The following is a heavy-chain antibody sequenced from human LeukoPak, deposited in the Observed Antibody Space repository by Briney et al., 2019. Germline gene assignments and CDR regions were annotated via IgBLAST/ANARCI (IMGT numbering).Heavy chain of an antibody. J-gene: IGHJ3*01. D-gene: IGHD2-21*02. V-gene: IGHV3-30*18. CDR1: GFTFSSYG. Sequence: GGSLRLSCAASGFTFSSYGMHWVRQAPGKGLEWVAVISYDGSNKYYADSVKGRFTISRDDSKNTLYLQMNSLRAEGTAVYYCAKDVRVVTAYDTDAFDVWGQGTMVTVSS. CDR3: AKDVRVVTAYDTDAFDV. CDR2: ISYDGSNK.